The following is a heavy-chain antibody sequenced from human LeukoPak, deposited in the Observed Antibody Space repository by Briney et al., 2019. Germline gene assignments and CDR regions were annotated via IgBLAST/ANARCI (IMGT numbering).Heavy chain of an antibody. Sequence: ASVKVSCKASGYTFTSYAMNWVRQAPGQGLEWTGWINTNAGNPTYAQGFTGRFVFSLDTSVSTAYLQISSLKAEDTAVYYCARDKYTTQFDYWGQGTLVTVSS. D-gene: IGHD1-26*01. CDR2: INTNAGNP. CDR1: GYTFTSYA. J-gene: IGHJ4*02. CDR3: ARDKYTTQFDY. V-gene: IGHV7-4-1*02.